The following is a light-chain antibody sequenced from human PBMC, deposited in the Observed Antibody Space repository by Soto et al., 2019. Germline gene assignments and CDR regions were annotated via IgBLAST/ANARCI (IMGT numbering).Light chain of an antibody. CDR2: DAS. CDR1: QTIGNY. J-gene: IGKJ3*01. V-gene: IGKV1-39*01. CDR3: QQSDSIPLT. Sequence: DIQMTQSPSSLSASVGDRVTITCRSSQTIGNYLIWYQQRPGKAPNLLIYDASTLQSGVPSRFSGSGSGTDVTLTINRLQTEDFATYYWQQSDSIPLTCGPGTTLDIK.